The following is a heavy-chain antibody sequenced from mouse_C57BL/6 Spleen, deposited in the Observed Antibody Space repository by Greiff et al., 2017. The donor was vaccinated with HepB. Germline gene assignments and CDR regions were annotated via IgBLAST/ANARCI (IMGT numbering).Heavy chain of an antibody. CDR1: GYTFTSYW. CDR3: ARRDSSPYYFDY. CDR2: IDPSDSYT. Sequence: QVQLQQPGAELVMPGASVKLSCKASGYTFTSYWMHWVKQRPGQGLEWIGEIDPSDSYTNYNQKFKGKSTLTVDKSSSTAYMQLSSLTSEDSAVYYCARRDSSPYYFDYWGQGTTLTVSS. D-gene: IGHD1-1*01. V-gene: IGHV1-69*01. J-gene: IGHJ2*01.